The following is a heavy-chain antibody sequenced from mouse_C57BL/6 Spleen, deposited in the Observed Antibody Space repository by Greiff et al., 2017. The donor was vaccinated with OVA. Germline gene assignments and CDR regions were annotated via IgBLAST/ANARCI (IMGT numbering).Heavy chain of an antibody. CDR3: ARGDYGSSFHWYFDV. Sequence: VHVKQSGAELVRPGSSVKMSCKTSGYTFTSYGINWVKQRPGQGLEWIGYIYIGNGYTEYNEKFKGKATLTSDTSSSTAYMQLSSLTSEDSAIYFCARGDYGSSFHWYFDVWGTGTTVTVSS. J-gene: IGHJ1*03. CDR1: GYTFTSYG. CDR2: IYIGNGYT. D-gene: IGHD1-1*01. V-gene: IGHV1-58*01.